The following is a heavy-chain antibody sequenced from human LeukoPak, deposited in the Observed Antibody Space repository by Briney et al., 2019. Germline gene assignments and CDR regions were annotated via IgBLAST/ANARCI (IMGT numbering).Heavy chain of an antibody. CDR2: IYSGDST. V-gene: IGHV3-53*01. Sequence: GGSLRLSCAVSGFSVSSKYMSWVRQAPGKGLEWVSVIYSGDSTYYADSAKGRFTISRDNSKNTLYLQMNSLRAEDTAVYYCARENGGGNPFDYWGQGTLVTVSS. J-gene: IGHJ4*02. CDR1: GFSVSSKY. CDR3: ARENGGGNPFDY. D-gene: IGHD4-23*01.